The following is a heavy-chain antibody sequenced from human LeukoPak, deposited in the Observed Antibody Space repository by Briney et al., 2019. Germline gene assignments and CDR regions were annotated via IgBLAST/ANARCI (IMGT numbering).Heavy chain of an antibody. CDR2: IYTSGST. Sequence: PSETLSLTCTVSGGSISSYYWSWIRQPAGKGLEWIGRIYTSGSTNYNPSLKSRVTMSVDTSKNQFSLKLSSVTAADTAVYYCARDVPRYYGSGSYYDAFDIWGQGTMVTVSS. CDR1: GGSISSYY. V-gene: IGHV4-4*07. J-gene: IGHJ3*02. CDR3: ARDVPRYYGSGSYYDAFDI. D-gene: IGHD3-10*01.